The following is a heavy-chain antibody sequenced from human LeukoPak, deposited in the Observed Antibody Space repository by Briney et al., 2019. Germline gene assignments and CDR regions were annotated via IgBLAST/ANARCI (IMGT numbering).Heavy chain of an antibody. Sequence: GGSLRLSCVPSGFSVSGNYMTWVRQAPGKGLEWVSCISSSSSYIDYADSVKGRFTISRDNAKNSLYLQMNSLRAEDTAVYYCARSIQLWEPFDYWGQGTLVTVSS. D-gene: IGHD5-18*01. V-gene: IGHV3-21*01. J-gene: IGHJ4*02. CDR1: GFSVSGNY. CDR3: ARSIQLWEPFDY. CDR2: ISSSSSYI.